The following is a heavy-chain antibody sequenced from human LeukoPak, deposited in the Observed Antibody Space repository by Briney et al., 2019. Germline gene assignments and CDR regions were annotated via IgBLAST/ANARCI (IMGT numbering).Heavy chain of an antibody. J-gene: IGHJ6*02. D-gene: IGHD4-4*01. V-gene: IGHV3-21*06. Sequence: PGGSLRLSCEASGFTFSGYSMNWVRQAPGKGLEWVSYISESSSHTYNADSVKGRFTISRDSAKNSLYLQMNSLRVEDTGIYYCARDRAVKARIGGMDVWGQGTTVIVSS. CDR3: ARDRAVKARIGGMDV. CDR1: GFTFSGYS. CDR2: ISESSSHT.